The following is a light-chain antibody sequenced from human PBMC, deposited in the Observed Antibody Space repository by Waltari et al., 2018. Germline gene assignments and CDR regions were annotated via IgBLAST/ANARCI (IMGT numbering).Light chain of an antibody. CDR1: SGSIASNY. CDR2: EDN. Sequence: NFMLTQPHSVSESPGKTVTISCTRSSGSIASNYVQWYQQRPGSSPTAVIYEDNQRPSGVPVRFSGYIDSSSNSASLTISGLKTEGEADYYCQSYDNRNHWVFGGGTKLTVL. V-gene: IGLV6-57*01. CDR3: QSYDNRNHWV. J-gene: IGLJ3*02.